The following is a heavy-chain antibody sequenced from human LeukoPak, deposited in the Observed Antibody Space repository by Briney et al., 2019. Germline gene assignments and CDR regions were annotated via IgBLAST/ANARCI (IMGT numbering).Heavy chain of an antibody. CDR1: GYGFTSYW. V-gene: IGHV5-51*01. CDR3: ARWRLPQKRGYAFDI. CDR2: IYPGDSDT. Sequence: GESLKISCKGSGYGFTSYWIGWVRPMTGKGLEWRGIIYPGDSDTRYSPSFQGQVTISADKSISTAYLQWSSLKASDTAMYYCARWRLPQKRGYAFDIWGQGTMVTVSS. D-gene: IGHD1-26*01. J-gene: IGHJ3*02.